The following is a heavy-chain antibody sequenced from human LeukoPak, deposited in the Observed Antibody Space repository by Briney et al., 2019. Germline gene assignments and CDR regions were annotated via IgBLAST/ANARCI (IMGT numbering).Heavy chain of an antibody. CDR2: IRHDESKT. CDR3: AKPVIPSAYQGTYYMDV. J-gene: IGHJ6*03. Sequence: GGSLRLSCAASGLIFSSYGMHWVRQAPGEGLEWVAYIRHDESKTFYADSVKGRFTISRDNSKNTLYLQMHSLRAEDTALYYCAKPVIPSAYQGTYYMDVWGKGTKVTVSS. CDR1: GLIFSSYG. D-gene: IGHD3-16*01. V-gene: IGHV3-30*02.